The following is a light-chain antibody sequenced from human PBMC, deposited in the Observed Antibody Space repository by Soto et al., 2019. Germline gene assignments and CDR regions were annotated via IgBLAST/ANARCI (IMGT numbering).Light chain of an antibody. J-gene: IGKJ1*01. V-gene: IGKV1-39*01. CDR2: TAS. Sequence: DIQMTQSPSSLSASVGDRVTITCRASQNIANYLTWYQQGPGKAPKLLVFTASNLQTGVPSRFSGSGSVADFTLTITNLQPEDFGIYYCQQSHSPPWTFGQGTKV. CDR3: QQSHSPPWT. CDR1: QNIANY.